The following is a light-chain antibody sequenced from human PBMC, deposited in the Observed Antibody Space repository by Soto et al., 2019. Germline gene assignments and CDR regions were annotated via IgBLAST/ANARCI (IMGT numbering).Light chain of an antibody. CDR1: SSDVGSYNL. Sequence: QSALTQPASVSGSPGQSITISCTGTSSDVGSYNLVSWYQQHPGKAPKLMIYEGSKRPSGVSNRFSGSKSGNTASLTISGLQAAYEADYYFCSYAGSSTLVFGGGTTLTVL. CDR2: EGS. V-gene: IGLV2-23*01. CDR3: CSYAGSSTLV. J-gene: IGLJ2*01.